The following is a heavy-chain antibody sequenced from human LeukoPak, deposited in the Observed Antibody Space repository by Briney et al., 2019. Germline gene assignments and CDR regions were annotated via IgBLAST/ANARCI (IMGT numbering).Heavy chain of an antibody. CDR1: GGSFSSYY. Sequence: SSETLSLTCAVYGGSFSSYYWSWIRQPPGKGLEWIGEINHSGSTNYNPSLKSRVTISVDTSKNQFSLKLSSVTAADTAVYYCARGVPPVGASPYFDYWGQGTLVTVSS. V-gene: IGHV4-34*01. J-gene: IGHJ4*02. CDR2: INHSGST. CDR3: ARGVPPVGASPYFDY. D-gene: IGHD1-26*01.